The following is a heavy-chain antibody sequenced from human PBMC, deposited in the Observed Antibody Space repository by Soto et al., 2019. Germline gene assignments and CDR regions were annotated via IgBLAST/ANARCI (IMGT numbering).Heavy chain of an antibody. D-gene: IGHD1-7*01. Sequence: QVQLVESGGGVVQPGRSLRLSCADSGFTFSRYAMYWVRQAPGKGLEWVAVISYDGSNKYYADSVKARFTISRDNSKDTLYLQMNSLRAEDTAVYYCARDTGTTTHYCMDVWGQGTTVIVSS. CDR1: GFTFSRYA. CDR3: ARDTGTTTHYCMDV. J-gene: IGHJ6*02. CDR2: ISYDGSNK. V-gene: IGHV3-30-3*01.